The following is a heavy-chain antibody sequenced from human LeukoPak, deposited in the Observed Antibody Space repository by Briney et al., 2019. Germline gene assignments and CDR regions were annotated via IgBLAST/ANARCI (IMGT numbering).Heavy chain of an antibody. V-gene: IGHV3-30*02. Sequence: GGSLRLSCAASGFTFSSYGMSWVRQAPGKGLEWVAFIRYDGSNKYYADSVKGRFTISRDNSKNTVYLQMNSLRAEDTAVYYCAKYDILTGTQKEWGQGTLVTVSS. CDR3: AKYDILTGTQKE. CDR1: GFTFSSYG. J-gene: IGHJ4*02. D-gene: IGHD3-9*01. CDR2: IRYDGSNK.